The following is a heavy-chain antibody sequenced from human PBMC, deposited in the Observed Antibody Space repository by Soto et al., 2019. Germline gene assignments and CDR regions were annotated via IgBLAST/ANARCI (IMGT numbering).Heavy chain of an antibody. D-gene: IGHD3-16*01. CDR3: ARDNMITFGGDDAFDI. Sequence: PGESLKISCKGSGYSFTTYWIGWVRQMPGKGLEWMGIIYPGDSDTRYTPSFQGQVTISADKSISTAYLQWSSLKASDTAMYYCARDNMITFGGDDAFDIWGQGTMVTVS. CDR2: IYPGDSDT. CDR1: GYSFTTYW. V-gene: IGHV5-51*01. J-gene: IGHJ3*02.